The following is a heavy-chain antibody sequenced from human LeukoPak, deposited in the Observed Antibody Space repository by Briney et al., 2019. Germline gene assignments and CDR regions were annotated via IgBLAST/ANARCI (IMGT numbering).Heavy chain of an antibody. CDR2: ITAISHYI. CDR1: GFTLSDYH. CDR3: ARSGGPGTYHQLRYNWFDP. V-gene: IGHV3-21*01. J-gene: IGHJ5*02. Sequence: GGSLRLSCVASGFTLSDYHMNWVRQAPGKGLEWLSSITAISHYIYYAGAVRGRFTISRDSAKNSLYLQMNSLRGEDTAVYYCARSGGPGTYHQLRYNWFDPWGQGTLVTVSS. D-gene: IGHD3-10*01.